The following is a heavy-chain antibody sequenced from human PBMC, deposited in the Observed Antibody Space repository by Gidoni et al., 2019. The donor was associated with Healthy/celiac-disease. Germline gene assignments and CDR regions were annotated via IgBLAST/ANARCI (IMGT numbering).Heavy chain of an antibody. CDR1: GNSFTSYW. CDR2: IGPSDSYT. CDR3: ARHRVAAAGTGYYGMDV. Sequence: EVQLVQSGAEAQKPGASLRISCKGSGNSFTSYWISWVRQMPGKGLEWMGRIGPSDSYTNYSPSFQGHVTISADKSISTAYLQWSSLKASDTAMYYCARHRVAAAGTGYYGMDVWGQGTTVTVSS. V-gene: IGHV5-10-1*03. J-gene: IGHJ6*02. D-gene: IGHD6-13*01.